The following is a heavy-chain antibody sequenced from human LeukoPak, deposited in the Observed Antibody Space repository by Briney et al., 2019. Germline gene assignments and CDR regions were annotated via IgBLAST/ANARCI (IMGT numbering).Heavy chain of an antibody. V-gene: IGHV3-23*01. CDR2: ISGSSGHT. CDR3: ARKYCSTTSCLFDN. Sequence: GGSLRLSCAASGLTFSSYAMSWVRQAPGKGLEWVSAISGSSGHTYYADSVKGRFTISRDNSKNSLYLQMNSLRAEDTAVYYCARKYCSTTSCLFDNWGQGTLVTVSS. J-gene: IGHJ4*02. CDR1: GLTFSSYA. D-gene: IGHD2-2*01.